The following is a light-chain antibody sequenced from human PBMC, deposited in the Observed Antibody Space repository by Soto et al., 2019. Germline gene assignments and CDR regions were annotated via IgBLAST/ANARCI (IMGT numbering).Light chain of an antibody. CDR1: QTIKNY. CDR3: QQFYSAPIT. J-gene: IGKJ5*01. V-gene: IGKV1-39*01. CDR2: SAS. Sequence: DIQMSQSPSSLSASVVDIVTITFLASQTIKNYLNWYQQKPGRAPNLLIYSASTLHSGVPSRFSGTKSATDFTLTITSLQPEDFATYYCQQFYSAPITFGQGTRREIK.